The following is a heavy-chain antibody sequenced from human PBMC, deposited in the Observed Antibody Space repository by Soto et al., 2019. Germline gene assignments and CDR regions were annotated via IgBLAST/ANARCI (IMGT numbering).Heavy chain of an antibody. CDR3: ARGVQIIVLLPADIDY. CDR1: GFTFSSYS. V-gene: IGHV3-48*02. CDR2: IHNSSSTI. J-gene: IGHJ4*02. D-gene: IGHD2-2*01. Sequence: EVQLVESGGGLVQPGESLRLSCAASGFTFSSYSMNWVRQAPGKGLEWVSYIHNSSSTIYYADSVRGRFTISRDNAKNSLYLQMNSLRDEDPAVYYCARGVQIIVLLPADIDYWGQGTLVTVSS.